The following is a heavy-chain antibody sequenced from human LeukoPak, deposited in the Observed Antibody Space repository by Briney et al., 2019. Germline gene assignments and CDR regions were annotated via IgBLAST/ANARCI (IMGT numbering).Heavy chain of an antibody. V-gene: IGHV4-38-2*02. CDR3: ARVPSYFDY. CDR1: GYSISSGYY. J-gene: IGHJ4*02. CDR2: IYHSGST. Sequence: SETLSLTCTVSGYSISSGYYWGWIRQPPGKGLEWIGSIYHSGSTYYNPSLKSRVTISVDTSKNQFSLKLSSVTAADTAVYYCARVPSYFDYWGQGTLVTVSS.